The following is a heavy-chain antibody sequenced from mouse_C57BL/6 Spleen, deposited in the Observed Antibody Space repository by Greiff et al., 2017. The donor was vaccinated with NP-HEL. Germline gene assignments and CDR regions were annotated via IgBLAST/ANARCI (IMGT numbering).Heavy chain of an antibody. J-gene: IGHJ4*01. D-gene: IGHD1-1*01. Sequence: QVQLQQPGAELVMPGASVKLSCKASGYTFTSYWMHWVKQRPGQGLEWIGEIDPSDSYTNYNQKFKGKSTLTVDKSSSTAYMQLSSLTSEDSAVYYCARSPRGTVVAGDYAMDYWGQGTSVTVSS. CDR2: IDPSDSYT. CDR3: ARSPRGTVVAGDYAMDY. V-gene: IGHV1-69*01. CDR1: GYTFTSYW.